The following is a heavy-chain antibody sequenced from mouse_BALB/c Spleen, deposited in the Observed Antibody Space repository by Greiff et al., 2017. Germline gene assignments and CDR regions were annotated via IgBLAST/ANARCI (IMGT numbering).Heavy chain of an antibody. D-gene: IGHD2-3*01. V-gene: IGHV2-9*02. CDR1: GFSLTSYG. CDR2: IWAGGST. CDR3: ARDSLDGLPSY. Sequence: QVQLKESGPGLVAPSQSLSITCTVSGFSLTSYGVHWVRQPPGKGLEWLGVIWAGGSTNYNSALMSRLSISKDNSKSQVFLKMNSLQTDDTAMYYCARDSLDGLPSYWGQGTLVTVSA. J-gene: IGHJ3*01.